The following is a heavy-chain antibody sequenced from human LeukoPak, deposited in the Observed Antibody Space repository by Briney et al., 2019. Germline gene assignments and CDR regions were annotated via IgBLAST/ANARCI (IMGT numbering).Heavy chain of an antibody. V-gene: IGHV3-11*01. CDR3: ARALEGSRYFDWLLKGYRFAY. J-gene: IGHJ4*02. CDR1: GFTFSDYY. Sequence: GGSLRLSCAASGFTFSDYYMSWIRQAPGKGLEGVSYISSSGSTIYYADSVKGRFTISRDTAKNSLYLQMNSLRAEDTAVYYCARALEGSRYFDWLLKGYRFAYWGQGTLVTVSS. CDR2: ISSSGSTI. D-gene: IGHD3-9*01.